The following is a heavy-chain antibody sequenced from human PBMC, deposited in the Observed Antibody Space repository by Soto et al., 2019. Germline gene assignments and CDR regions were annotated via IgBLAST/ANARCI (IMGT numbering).Heavy chain of an antibody. CDR1: GYTFTDYA. J-gene: IGHJ4*02. D-gene: IGHD2-15*01. Sequence: VKVSCKTSGYTFTDYAIHWVRQAPGQRLEWMGWIATGNGNTKFSQKFQGRVTITRDTSATTAFMELTSLRSEDTAVYYCAKGSRMWTPDYWGQGTLVTVSS. V-gene: IGHV1-3*04. CDR3: AKGSRMWTPDY. CDR2: IATGNGNT.